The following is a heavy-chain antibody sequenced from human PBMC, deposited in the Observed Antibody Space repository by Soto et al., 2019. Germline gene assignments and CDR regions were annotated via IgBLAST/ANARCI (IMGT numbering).Heavy chain of an antibody. CDR2: IIPIFGTA. J-gene: IGHJ6*02. V-gene: IGHV1-69*13. Sequence: GASVKVSCKASGGTFSSYAISWVRQAPGQGLEWMGGIIPIFGTANYAQKFQGRVTITADESTSTAYMELSSLRSEDTAVYYCASKLTIFGVVLYYYYYGMVVWGQGTTVTVSS. CDR1: GGTFSSYA. CDR3: ASKLTIFGVVLYYYYYGMVV. D-gene: IGHD3-3*01.